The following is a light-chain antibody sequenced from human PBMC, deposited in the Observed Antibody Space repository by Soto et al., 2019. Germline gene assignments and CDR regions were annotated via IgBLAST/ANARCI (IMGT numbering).Light chain of an antibody. CDR2: GVS. Sequence: EIVLTQSPGTLSLSPGERATLSCRASQSVRNTYLAWYQQTPGQAPRLLIYGVSTRAAGIPDRFSGSGSGTDFTLTIHRLESEDFAVYYCQHYGSSPGTFGQGTKVEVK. CDR3: QHYGSSPGT. CDR1: QSVRNTY. V-gene: IGKV3-20*01. J-gene: IGKJ1*01.